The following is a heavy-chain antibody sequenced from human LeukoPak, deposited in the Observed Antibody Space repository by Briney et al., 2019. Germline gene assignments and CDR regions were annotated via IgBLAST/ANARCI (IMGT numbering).Heavy chain of an antibody. D-gene: IGHD3-10*01. CDR1: GFTFVNAW. Sequence: GGSLRLSCAASGFTFVNAWMTWVRQAPGKGLEWVGHIRGKTDGGTTDYAAPVKGRFTISKDDSENTLYLQMNSLRAEDTAVYYCARHYYGSGSYYSNAFDIWGQGTMVTVSS. CDR3: ARHYYGSGSYYSNAFDI. CDR2: IRGKTDGGTT. V-gene: IGHV3-15*01. J-gene: IGHJ3*02.